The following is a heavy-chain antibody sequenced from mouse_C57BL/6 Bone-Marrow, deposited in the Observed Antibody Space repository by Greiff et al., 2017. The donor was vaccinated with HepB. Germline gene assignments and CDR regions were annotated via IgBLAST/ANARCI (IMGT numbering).Heavy chain of an antibody. D-gene: IGHD2-1*01. Sequence: VQLQQSGTVLARPGASVKMSCKTSGYTFTSYWMHWVKPRPGQGLEWIGAIYPGNSDTSYNQKFKGRSKLTAVTSASTAYMELSSLTNEDSAVYYCTSDLLWSFAYWGQGTLVTVSA. CDR1: GYTFTSYW. J-gene: IGHJ3*01. CDR2: IYPGNSDT. CDR3: TSDLLWSFAY. V-gene: IGHV1-5*01.